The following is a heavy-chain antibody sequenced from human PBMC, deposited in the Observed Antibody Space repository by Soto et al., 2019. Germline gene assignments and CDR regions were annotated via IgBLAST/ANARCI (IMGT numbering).Heavy chain of an antibody. CDR1: GGSLSVYD. CDR2: INHSGST. Sequence: PSDSLSLACAAYGGSLSVYDWAGFRQPPGKGLEWIGEINHSGSTNYNPSLKSRVTISVDTSKNQFSLKLSSVTAADTAVYYCARGLEVAAAGYGEYYSSGMDVWGQGTTVTVSS. J-gene: IGHJ6*02. D-gene: IGHD6-13*01. V-gene: IGHV4-34*01. CDR3: ARGLEVAAAGYGEYYSSGMDV.